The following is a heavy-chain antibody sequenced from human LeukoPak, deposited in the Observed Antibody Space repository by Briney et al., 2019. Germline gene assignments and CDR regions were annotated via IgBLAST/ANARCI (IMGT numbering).Heavy chain of an antibody. CDR3: ARGSSSWYPGLYYYYYYMDV. CDR1: GDSVSSNSAA. CDR2: TYYRSKWHN. V-gene: IGHV6-1*01. Sequence: SQTLSLTCAISGDSVSSNSAAWNWIRKSPSRGLEWLGRTYYRSKWHNDYSPSVKSRITVNSDTSKNQFSLKLSSVTAADTAVYYCARGSSSWYPGLYYYYYYMDVWGKGTTVTISS. D-gene: IGHD6-13*01. J-gene: IGHJ6*03.